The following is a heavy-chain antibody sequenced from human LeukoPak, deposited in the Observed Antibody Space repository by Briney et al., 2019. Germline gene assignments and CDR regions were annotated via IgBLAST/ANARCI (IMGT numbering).Heavy chain of an antibody. Sequence: GGSLRLSCAASGFTFSSYAMSWVRQAPGKGLEWVSAIGVTGVSTYYVDSVKGRFTISRDNSKNTLYLQMNSLRAEDTAVYYCARIGGYFDYWGQGTLVTVSS. V-gene: IGHV3-23*01. CDR1: GFTFSSYA. CDR3: ARIGGYFDY. CDR2: IGVTGVST. J-gene: IGHJ4*02. D-gene: IGHD4-23*01.